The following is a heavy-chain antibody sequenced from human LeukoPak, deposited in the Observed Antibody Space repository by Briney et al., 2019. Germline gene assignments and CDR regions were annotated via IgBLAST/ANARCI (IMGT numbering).Heavy chain of an antibody. V-gene: IGHV4-61*02. CDR2: IYTSGST. CDR1: GGSISSGSDY. D-gene: IGHD3-10*01. Sequence: ASQTLSLTCTVSGGSISSGSDYWSWIRQPAGKGLERIGRIYTSGSTNYNPSLKSRVTISVDTSKNQFSLKLSSLTAADTAVYYCARSYYGSGSVYYYYGMDVWGQGTTVTVSS. J-gene: IGHJ6*02. CDR3: ARSYYGSGSVYYYYGMDV.